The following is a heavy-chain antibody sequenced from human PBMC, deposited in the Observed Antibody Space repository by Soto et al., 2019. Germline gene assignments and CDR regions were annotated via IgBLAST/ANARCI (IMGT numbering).Heavy chain of an antibody. CDR3: AKESGYDWQPWEYFQH. J-gene: IGHJ1*01. CDR2: ISYHGSNK. CDR1: GFTFSSYA. D-gene: IGHD5-12*01. V-gene: IGHV3-30-3*01. Sequence: PGGSLRLSCAASGFTFSSYAMHWVRQAPGKGLEWVAVISYHGSNKNYADSVKGRFTISRDNSKNTLYLQMNSLRAEDTAVYYCAKESGYDWQPWEYFQHWGQGTLVTVSS.